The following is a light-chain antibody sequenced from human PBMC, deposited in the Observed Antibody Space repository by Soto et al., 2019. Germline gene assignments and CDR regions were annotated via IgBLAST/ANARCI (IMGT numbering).Light chain of an antibody. CDR1: QSVTSSY. V-gene: IGKV3-20*01. CDR2: GAS. Sequence: EIVLTQSPGTLSLSPGERATLSCRASQSVTSSYLAWYQQKPGQAPRLLIYGASSRATGIPDRFSGSGSGTKFTLTISRLEPEDFAVYYCQQYCSSPAFGGGTKVEIK. J-gene: IGKJ4*01. CDR3: QQYCSSPA.